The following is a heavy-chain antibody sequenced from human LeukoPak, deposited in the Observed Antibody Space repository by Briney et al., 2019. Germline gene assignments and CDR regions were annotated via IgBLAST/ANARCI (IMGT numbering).Heavy chain of an antibody. J-gene: IGHJ4*02. CDR1: GDSVSSRSAA. CDR3: GRGIADSSGYYYVDY. CDR2: TYYRSKWYN. Sequence: SQTLSLTCAISGDSVSSRSAAWSWIRQSPSRGLEWLGRTYYRSKWYNDYAVSVKSRITINPDASKNQFSLHLNSVTPEDTAVYYCGRGIADSSGYYYVDYWGQGTLVTVSS. V-gene: IGHV6-1*01. D-gene: IGHD3-22*01.